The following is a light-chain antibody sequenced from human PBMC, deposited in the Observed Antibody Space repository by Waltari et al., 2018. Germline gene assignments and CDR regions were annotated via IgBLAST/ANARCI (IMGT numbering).Light chain of an antibody. CDR3: SSHTSSRTRV. CDR2: DVT. V-gene: IGLV2-14*03. J-gene: IGLJ3*02. Sequence: QSALTQPASVSGSPGQSITISCTGTRSDVGAYDYASCYQQTPGKVPKLMIYDVTYRPSGISNRFSGSKSGITAFLTISGLQAEDEADYYCSSHTSSRTRVFGGGTELTVL. CDR1: RSDVGAYDY.